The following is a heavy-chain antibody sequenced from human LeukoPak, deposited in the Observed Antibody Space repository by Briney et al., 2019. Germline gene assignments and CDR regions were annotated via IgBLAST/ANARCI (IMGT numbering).Heavy chain of an antibody. CDR1: GFIFSDYY. Sequence: GGSLRLSCAASGFIFSDYYMSWIRQAPGKGLEWVSYSSSSGTTINYADSVKGRFTISRDNAKNSLYLQMNSLRAEDTAVFYCARGGYEDFWSGYSTHYYFDYWGQGTLVTVSS. V-gene: IGHV3-11*04. CDR2: SSSSGTTI. J-gene: IGHJ4*02. D-gene: IGHD3-3*01. CDR3: ARGGYEDFWSGYSTHYYFDY.